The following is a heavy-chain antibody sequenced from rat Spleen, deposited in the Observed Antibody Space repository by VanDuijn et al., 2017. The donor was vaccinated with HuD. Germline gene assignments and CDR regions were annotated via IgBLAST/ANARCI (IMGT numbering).Heavy chain of an antibody. CDR3: ASRTGNWFAY. J-gene: IGHJ3*01. Sequence: EVKLVESGGGLVQPGGSLSLSCTASGFTFSDYFMAWVRQAPTKGLEWVATTSYDGRRTYYRDSVKGRFTISRDNVKSILYLQMDSLTSEDTATYYCASRTGNWFAYWGQGTLVTVSS. CDR1: GFTFSDYF. CDR2: TSYDGRRT. D-gene: IGHD5-1*01. V-gene: IGHV5-29*01.